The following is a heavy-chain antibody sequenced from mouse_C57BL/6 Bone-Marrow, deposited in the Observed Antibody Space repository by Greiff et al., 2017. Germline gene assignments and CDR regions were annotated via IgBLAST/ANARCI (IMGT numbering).Heavy chain of an antibody. CDR1: GYTFTDYE. D-gene: IGHD1-1*01. CDR2: IDPETGGT. CDR3: TRPWGNYYGNYLDY. J-gene: IGHJ2*01. Sequence: VQLQQSGAELVRPGASVTLSCKASGYTFTDYEMHWVKQTPVHGLEWIGAIDPETGGTAYNQKFKGKAILTADKSSSTAYMELRSLTSEDSAVYYCTRPWGNYYGNYLDYWGQGTTLTVSS. V-gene: IGHV1-15*01.